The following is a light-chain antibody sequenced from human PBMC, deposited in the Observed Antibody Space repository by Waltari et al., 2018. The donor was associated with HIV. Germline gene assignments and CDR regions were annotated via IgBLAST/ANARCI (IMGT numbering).Light chain of an antibody. J-gene: IGKJ4*01. CDR3: QQYYATSVT. Sequence: DIAVAQSPDFLSVSLGERATINCMSSQRLFDSSKNKNFLAWYQVKPQQAPKLLIYWASTRHVGDPGRFSGSGSGADFTLTIDSLQLEDVAVYYCQQYYATSVTFGGGT. CDR2: WAS. CDR1: QRLFDSSKNKNF. V-gene: IGKV4-1*01.